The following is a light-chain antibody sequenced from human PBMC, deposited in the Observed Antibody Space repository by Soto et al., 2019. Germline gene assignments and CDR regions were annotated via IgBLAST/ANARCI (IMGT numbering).Light chain of an antibody. J-gene: IGLJ1*01. CDR1: SSDVGSYNH. CDR2: NVN. CDR3: SSFTSSTTYV. Sequence: QSALTQSASVSGSPGQSTTISCTGTSSDVGSYNHVSWYQQHPGEVPKLIIFNVNDRPSGVSNRFSGSKSGNTASLTISGLQAEDEADYYCSSFTSSTTYVFGTGTKVTVL. V-gene: IGLV2-14*01.